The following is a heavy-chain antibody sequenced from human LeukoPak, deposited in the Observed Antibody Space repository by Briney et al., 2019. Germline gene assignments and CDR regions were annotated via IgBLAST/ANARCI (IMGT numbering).Heavy chain of an antibody. CDR2: MSGRGGST. CDR1: GFTFSNYA. J-gene: IGHJ6*03. Sequence: GGSLRLSCAASGFTFSNYAMSWLRQAPGKGLEWVSVMSGRGGSTYYSDSVKGRFTISRDNSKSTLYLQLNSLRAEDTAVYYCAKEGRCSSCYSDYMDVWGKGTTVTVSS. V-gene: IGHV3-23*01. CDR3: AKEGRCSSCYSDYMDV. D-gene: IGHD2-2*01.